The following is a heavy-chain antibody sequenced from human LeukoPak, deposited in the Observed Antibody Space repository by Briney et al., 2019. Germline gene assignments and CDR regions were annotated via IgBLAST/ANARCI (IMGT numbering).Heavy chain of an antibody. CDR3: ARYREGVESDAFDI. V-gene: IGHV3-7*04. Sequence: PGGSLRLSCAASGFTFEIYWMSWVRQAPGKGLEWVANIRKDGSEKNYVDSVKGRFTISRDNAKNSLYLQMNSLRADDTALYYCARYREGVESDAFDIWGQGTMVTVSS. CDR2: IRKDGSEK. CDR1: GFTFEIYW. J-gene: IGHJ3*02. D-gene: IGHD5-24*01.